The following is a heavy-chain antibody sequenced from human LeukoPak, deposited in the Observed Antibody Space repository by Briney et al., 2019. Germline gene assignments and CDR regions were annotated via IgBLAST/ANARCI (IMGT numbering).Heavy chain of an antibody. Sequence: GESLKISCKGSGYSFTSYWIGWVRQMPGKGLEWMGIIYPGDSDTRYSPSFQGQVTISADKSISTAYLQWSSLKASDTAMYYCARLVAITFGGADYYMDVWGKGTTVTISS. V-gene: IGHV5-51*01. CDR1: GYSFTSYW. CDR2: IYPGDSDT. J-gene: IGHJ6*03. CDR3: ARLVAITFGGADYYMDV. D-gene: IGHD3-16*01.